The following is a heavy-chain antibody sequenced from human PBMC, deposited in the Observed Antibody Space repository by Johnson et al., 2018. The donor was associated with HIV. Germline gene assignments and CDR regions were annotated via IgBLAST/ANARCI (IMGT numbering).Heavy chain of an antibody. CDR2: ISGSGGST. D-gene: IGHD3-22*01. J-gene: IGHJ3*02. V-gene: IGHV3-23*04. CDR3: AKHSSGYRDAFDI. CDR1: GFTFSSYA. Sequence: VHLVESGGGVVQPGGSLRLSCAASGFTFSSYAMSWVRQAPGKGLEWVSAISGSGGSTYYTDSVKGRFTISRDNSKNTLYLQMNSLRAEDTAVYYCAKHSSGYRDAFDIWGQGTMVTVSS.